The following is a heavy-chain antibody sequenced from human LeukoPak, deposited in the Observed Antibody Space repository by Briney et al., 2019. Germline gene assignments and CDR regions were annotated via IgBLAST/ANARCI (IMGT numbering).Heavy chain of an antibody. CDR1: GFTFSSYG. CDR3: AKDQGGDYDYYYYGMDV. D-gene: IGHD4-17*01. J-gene: IGHJ6*02. V-gene: IGHV3-30*18. Sequence: GGSLRLSCAASGFTFSSYGMHRVRQAPGKGLEWVAVISYDGSNKYYADSVKGRFTISRDNSKNTLYLQMNSLRAEDTAVYYCAKDQGGDYDYYYYGMDVWGQGTTVTVSS. CDR2: ISYDGSNK.